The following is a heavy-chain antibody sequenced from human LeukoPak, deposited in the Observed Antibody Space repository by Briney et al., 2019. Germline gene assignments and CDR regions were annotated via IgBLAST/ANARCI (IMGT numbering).Heavy chain of an antibody. CDR2: IKKDGSEK. CDR3: AREGLVVVAATGDAFDI. J-gene: IGHJ3*02. CDR1: GFTFSSYW. Sequence: QPGGSLRLSCAASGFTFSSYWMSWVRQAPGKGLEWVANIKKDGSEKYYVDSVKGRFTISRDNAKNSLYLQMNSLRAEDTAVYYCAREGLVVVAATGDAFDIWGQGTMVTVSS. D-gene: IGHD2-15*01. V-gene: IGHV3-7*01.